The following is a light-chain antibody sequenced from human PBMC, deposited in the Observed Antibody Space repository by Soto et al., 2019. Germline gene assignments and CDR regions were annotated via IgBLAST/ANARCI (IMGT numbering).Light chain of an antibody. CDR1: QSISTY. CDR2: DAS. CDR3: QQSYSTPT. V-gene: IGKV1-39*01. J-gene: IGKJ1*01. Sequence: DIQMTQSPSSLSASVGDRVIITCRASQSISTYLNWYQQKPGKAPKLLIYDASSLQSGVPSRFSGSGSGTEFTLTISSLQPEDFATYYCQQSYSTPTFGQGTKVEVK.